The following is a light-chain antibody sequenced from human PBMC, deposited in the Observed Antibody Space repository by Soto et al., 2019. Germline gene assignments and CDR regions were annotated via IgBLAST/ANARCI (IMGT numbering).Light chain of an antibody. V-gene: IGKV1-39*01. J-gene: IGKJ3*01. CDR3: QQSYNNPS. CDR2: ATS. Sequence: DIQMTQSPSSLSASVGERVTITCRASQSIAGYLNWYQQKPGKAPELLIYATSNLQSGVTPRFSGSGSGADFNLTISSLQPEYFATYFCQQSYNNPSFGPGTKVDVK. CDR1: QSIAGY.